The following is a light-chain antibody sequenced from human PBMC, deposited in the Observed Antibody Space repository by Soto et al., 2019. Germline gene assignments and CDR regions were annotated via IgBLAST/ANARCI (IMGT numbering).Light chain of an antibody. CDR2: EVS. Sequence: QSALTQPPSASGSPGQSVTITCSGTSSDVGEENYVSWYQQHPGKVPKLILYEVSKRPSGVPDRFSGSRSGNTASLTVSGLQADDEAEYYCASYAGTKLFVFGSGTKVTVL. V-gene: IGLV2-8*01. CDR3: ASYAGTKLFV. CDR1: SSDVGEENY. J-gene: IGLJ1*01.